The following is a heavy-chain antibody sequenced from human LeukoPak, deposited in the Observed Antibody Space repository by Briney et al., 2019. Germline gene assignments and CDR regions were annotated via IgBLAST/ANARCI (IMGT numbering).Heavy chain of an antibody. CDR2: VYSGGTT. V-gene: IGHV3-53*01. Sequence: HPGGSLRLSCAASGFTVSTNYMNWVRQAPGKGLEWVSVVYSGGTTYYADSVKGRFTISRDNSKNTLYLQMNSLRAEDTAVYYCAKDLFYVKRDAADTDFWGQGTLVTVSS. J-gene: IGHJ4*02. D-gene: IGHD6-13*01. CDR3: AKDLFYVKRDAADTDF. CDR1: GFTVSTNY.